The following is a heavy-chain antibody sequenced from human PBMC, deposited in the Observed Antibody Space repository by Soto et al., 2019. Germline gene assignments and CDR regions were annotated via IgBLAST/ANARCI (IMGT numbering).Heavy chain of an antibody. J-gene: IGHJ3*02. Sequence: QVQLQESGPGLVKPSETLSLTCTVSGGSISSYYWSWIRQPPGKGLEWIGYIYYSGSTNYNPSLKSRVTISVDTSKNQFSLKLSSVTAADTAVYYCARAGVTMVRGVITTTDAFDIWGQGTMVTVSS. CDR1: GGSISSYY. CDR3: ARAGVTMVRGVITTTDAFDI. CDR2: IYYSGST. V-gene: IGHV4-59*01. D-gene: IGHD3-10*01.